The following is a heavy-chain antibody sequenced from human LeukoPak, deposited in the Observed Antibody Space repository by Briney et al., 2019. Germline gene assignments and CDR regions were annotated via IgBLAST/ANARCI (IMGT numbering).Heavy chain of an antibody. V-gene: IGHV3-11*01. CDR1: GFTFSDYY. D-gene: IGHD3-10*01. CDR2: ISSSGSTI. CDR3: ARDGSYYGSGSYNENWFDP. Sequence: GGSLRLSCAASGFTFSDYYMSWIRQAPGKGLEWVSYISSSGSTIYYADSVKGRFTISRDNAKNSLYLQMNSLRAEDTAVYYCARDGSYYGSGSYNENWFDPWGQGTLVTVSS. J-gene: IGHJ5*02.